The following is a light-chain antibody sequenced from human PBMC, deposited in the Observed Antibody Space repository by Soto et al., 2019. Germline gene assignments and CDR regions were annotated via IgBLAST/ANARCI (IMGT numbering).Light chain of an antibody. CDR3: QQRSYWPLFG. V-gene: IGKV3-11*01. CDR1: QSVSSY. CDR2: DAS. Sequence: EIVLTQSPATLSLSPGERATLSCRASQSVSSYLAWYQQKPGQAPRLLIYDASTMATGIPARFSGTGSGTGSTLTISAPEPNDFAVYDYQQRSYWPLFGFSGGNKVVIK. J-gene: IGKJ4*01.